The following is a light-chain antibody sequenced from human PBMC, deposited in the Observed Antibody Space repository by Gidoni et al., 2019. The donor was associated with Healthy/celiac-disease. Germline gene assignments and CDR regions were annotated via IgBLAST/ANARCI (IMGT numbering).Light chain of an antibody. V-gene: IGKV1-39*01. CDR1: QSISSY. CDR2: AAS. Sequence: DLPMTQSPSSLSASAGDRVTITCRASQSISSYFNWYQQKPGEAPKLLIYAASSLQSGVPSRFSGSGSGTDFTLTISSLQPEDFATYYCQQSYSTPLTFGGGTKVEIK. CDR3: QQSYSTPLT. J-gene: IGKJ4*01.